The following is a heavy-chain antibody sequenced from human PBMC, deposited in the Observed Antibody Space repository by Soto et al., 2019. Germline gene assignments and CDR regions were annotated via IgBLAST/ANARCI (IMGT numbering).Heavy chain of an antibody. CDR2: IKSKTDGGTT. D-gene: IGHD3-16*02. CDR3: TTDSPPQYYPFDYDYIWGSYRHIDY. CDR1: GFTFSNAW. V-gene: IGHV3-15*01. J-gene: IGHJ4*02. Sequence: GGSLRLSCAASGFTFSNAWMSWVRQAPGKGLEWVGRIKSKTDGGTTDYAAPVKGRFTISRDDSKNTLYLQMNSLKTADTAVYYCTTDSPPQYYPFDYDYIWGSYRHIDYWGQGTLVTVSS.